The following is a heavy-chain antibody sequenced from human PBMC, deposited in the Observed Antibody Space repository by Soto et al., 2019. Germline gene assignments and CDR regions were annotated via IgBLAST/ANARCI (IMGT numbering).Heavy chain of an antibody. CDR2: IKQDGSEK. J-gene: IGHJ5*02. CDR3: AREVGKTTVTIFVRWFDP. Sequence: LGGSLSLSCAASGFTVSRYWMSWVRQAAGKGLEWVANIKQDGSEKYYVDSVKGRFTISRDNAKNSLYLQMNSLRAEDTAVYYCAREVGKTTVTIFVRWFDPWGQGTLVTVSS. CDR1: GFTVSRYW. V-gene: IGHV3-7*03. D-gene: IGHD4-17*01.